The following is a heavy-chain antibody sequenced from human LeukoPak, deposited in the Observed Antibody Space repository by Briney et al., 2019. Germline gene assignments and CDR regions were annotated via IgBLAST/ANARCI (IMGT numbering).Heavy chain of an antibody. CDR3: ARDLNYGPNWFDP. J-gene: IGHJ5*02. CDR2: IKQDGSEK. D-gene: IGHD3-10*01. Sequence: GGSLRLSCAASGFTFSSYWMSWVCQAPGKGLEWVANIKQDGSEKYYVDSVKGRFTISRDNAKKSLYLQMNSLRAEDTAVYYCARDLNYGPNWFDPWGQGTLVTVSS. CDR1: GFTFSSYW. V-gene: IGHV3-7*01.